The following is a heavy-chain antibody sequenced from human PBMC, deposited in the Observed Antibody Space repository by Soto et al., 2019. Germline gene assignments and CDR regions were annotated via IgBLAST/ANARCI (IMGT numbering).Heavy chain of an antibody. CDR1: GYSISSGYY. D-gene: IGHD1-26*01. J-gene: IGHJ1*01. CDR3: ARGGFSGKYHGYFQH. Sequence: SETLSLTCAVSGYSISSGYYWGWIRQPPGKGLEWIGSIYHSGSTYYNPSLKSRVTISVDTSKNQFSLKLSSVTAADTAVYYCARGGFSGKYHGYFQHWGQGTLVTVSS. CDR2: IYHSGST. V-gene: IGHV4-38-2*01.